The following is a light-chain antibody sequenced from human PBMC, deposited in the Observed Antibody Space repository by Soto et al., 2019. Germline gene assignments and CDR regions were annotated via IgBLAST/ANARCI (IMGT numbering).Light chain of an antibody. J-gene: IGKJ5*01. CDR1: QDIRSY. Sequence: DIQMTQSPSSLSASVGDRVAITCQASQDIRSYLNWYQQRKGQAPKLLIYDASNLEVGVPSRFRGSGSGTDCTLTISRLQPEDFETYYCQQYNSYLITFGQGTRLEIK. CDR2: DAS. V-gene: IGKV1-33*01. CDR3: QQYNSYLIT.